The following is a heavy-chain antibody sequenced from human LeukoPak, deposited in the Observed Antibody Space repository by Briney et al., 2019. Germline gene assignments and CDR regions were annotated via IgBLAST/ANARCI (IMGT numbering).Heavy chain of an antibody. CDR1: GGTFSSYA. D-gene: IGHD6-6*01. J-gene: IGHJ4*02. CDR2: IIPIFGTA. Sequence: ASVTVSCKASGGTFSSYAISWVRQAPGQGLEWMGGIIPIFGTANYAQKFQGRVTITADESTSTAYMELSSPRSEDTAVYYCAVIGRAARPDYWGQGTLVTVSS. CDR3: AVIGRAARPDY. V-gene: IGHV1-69*13.